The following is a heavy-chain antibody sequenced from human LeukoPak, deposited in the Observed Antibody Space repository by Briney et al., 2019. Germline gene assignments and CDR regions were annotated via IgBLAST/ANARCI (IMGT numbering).Heavy chain of an antibody. D-gene: IGHD4-23*01. CDR3: AKVPAKYGGKVQLDY. CDR1: GFTFSSYA. Sequence: GGSLRLSCAASGFTFSSYAMSWVRQAPGKGLEWVSAISGSGGSTYYADSVKVRFTISRDNSKNTLYLQMNSLRAEDTAVYYCAKVPAKYGGKVQLDYWGQGTLVTVSS. J-gene: IGHJ4*02. CDR2: ISGSGGST. V-gene: IGHV3-23*01.